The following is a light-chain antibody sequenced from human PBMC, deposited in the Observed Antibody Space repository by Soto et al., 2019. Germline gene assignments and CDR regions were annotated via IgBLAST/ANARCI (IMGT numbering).Light chain of an antibody. Sequence: QSALTQPVSVSASPGQSITISCAGTSSDIGRFDYVSWYQHHPGNAPKLVISAVSRRSSGISDRFSGSKSGNTATLTISGLQAEDEADYYCASYTTSTPQVFGGGTKVTVL. CDR3: ASYTTSTPQV. CDR2: AVS. CDR1: SSDIGRFDY. V-gene: IGLV2-14*01. J-gene: IGLJ3*02.